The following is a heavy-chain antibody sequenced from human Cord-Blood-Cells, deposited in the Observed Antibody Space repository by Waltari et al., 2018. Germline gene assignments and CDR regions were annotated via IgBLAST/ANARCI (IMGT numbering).Heavy chain of an antibody. Sequence: EVQLVESGGGLVQPGGSLSFSCAAPGYTFSILEMTWARQAPGKGLEWVSYISSSGSTIYYADSVKGRFTISRDNAKNSLYLQMNSLRAEDTAVYYCSRVRTVASFDYWGQGTLVTVSS. CDR1: GYTFSILE. CDR3: SRVRTVASFDY. J-gene: IGHJ4*02. CDR2: ISSSGSTI. D-gene: IGHD6-19*01. V-gene: IGHV3-48*03.